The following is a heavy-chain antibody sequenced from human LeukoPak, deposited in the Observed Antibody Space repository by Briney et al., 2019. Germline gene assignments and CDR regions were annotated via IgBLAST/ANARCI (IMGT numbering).Heavy chain of an antibody. J-gene: IGHJ4*02. CDR1: GYTFTSYD. CDR3: ARGQPCYSSSWYCSYSDY. Sequence: GASVKVSCKASGYTFTSYDINWVRQATGQGLEWMGWMNPNSGNTGYAQKFQGRVTMTRNTSISTAYMELSSLRSEDTAVYYCARGQPCYSSSWYCSYSDYWGQGTLVTVSS. D-gene: IGHD6-13*01. CDR2: MNPNSGNT. V-gene: IGHV1-8*01.